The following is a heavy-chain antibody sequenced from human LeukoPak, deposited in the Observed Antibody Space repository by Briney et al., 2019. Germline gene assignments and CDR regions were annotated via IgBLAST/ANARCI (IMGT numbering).Heavy chain of an antibody. CDR1: GGSFSGYY. J-gene: IGHJ4*02. CDR2: INHSGST. CDR3: ARAGGRYSSSWYYFDY. D-gene: IGHD6-13*01. Sequence: SETLSLTCAVYGGSFSGYYWSWIRQPPGKGLEWIGEINHSGSTNYNPSLKSRVTISVDTSKNQFSLKLSSVTAADTAVYYCARAGGRYSSSWYYFDYWGQGTLVTVSS. V-gene: IGHV4-34*01.